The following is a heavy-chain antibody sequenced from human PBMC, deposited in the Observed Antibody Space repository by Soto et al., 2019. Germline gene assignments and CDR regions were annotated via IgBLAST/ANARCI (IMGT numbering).Heavy chain of an antibody. CDR3: ARWGAVVTAIPNAFDL. V-gene: IGHV4-59*01. J-gene: IGHJ3*01. D-gene: IGHD2-21*02. CDR2: IYHNGAT. CDR1: GDSMNNYY. Sequence: QVQLQESGPGLVKASETLSLTCSVSGDSMNNYYWSWIRQPPGKGLEWIGDIYHNGATNYNSSLKSRVSISMDTSKNQLSLRRSSVTAADTAVYYCARWGAVVTAIPNAFDLWGQGTMATVSS.